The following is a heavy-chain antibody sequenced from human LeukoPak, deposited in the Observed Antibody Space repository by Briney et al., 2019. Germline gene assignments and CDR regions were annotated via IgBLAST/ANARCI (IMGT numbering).Heavy chain of an antibody. D-gene: IGHD3-10*01. CDR3: ARHGTPLRYGSGNYYKGAPFDY. Sequence: MPSETLSLTCTVSGYSISSGYYWGWVRQPPGQGLEWIATIYHSGNTYYNPSLKSRVTISVDTSQNHFSLKLSSVTAADTAVYYCARHGTPLRYGSGNYYKGAPFDYWGQGTLVTVSS. CDR1: GYSISSGYY. CDR2: IYHSGNT. J-gene: IGHJ4*02. V-gene: IGHV4-38-2*02.